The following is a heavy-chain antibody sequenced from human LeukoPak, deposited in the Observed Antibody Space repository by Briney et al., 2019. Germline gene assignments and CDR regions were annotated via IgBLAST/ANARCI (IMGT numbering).Heavy chain of an antibody. D-gene: IGHD3-22*01. CDR2: IYSGGST. V-gene: IGHV3-53*01. CDR3: ARGNYYDSSGYYSEYFQH. J-gene: IGHJ1*01. CDR1: AFTVSSNY. Sequence: GGSLRLSCAASAFTVSSNYMSWVRQAPGKGLEWVSVIYSGGSTYYADSVKGRFTISRDNSKNTLYLQMNSLRAEDTAVYYCARGNYYDSSGYYSEYFQHWGQGTLVTVSS.